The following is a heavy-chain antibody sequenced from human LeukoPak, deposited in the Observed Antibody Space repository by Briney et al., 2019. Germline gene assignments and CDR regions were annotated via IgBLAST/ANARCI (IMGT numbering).Heavy chain of an antibody. CDR1: GGSFSSYY. CDR2: IYYSGST. V-gene: IGHV4-59*08. Sequence: PSETLSFTCTVSGGSFSSYYWSWIRQPPGKGLEWIGYIYYSGSTNYNPSLKSRVTISVDTSKNQFSLKLSSVAAADTAVYYCASHYGSGSYAVDYWGQGTLVTVSS. J-gene: IGHJ4*02. CDR3: ASHYGSGSYAVDY. D-gene: IGHD3-10*01.